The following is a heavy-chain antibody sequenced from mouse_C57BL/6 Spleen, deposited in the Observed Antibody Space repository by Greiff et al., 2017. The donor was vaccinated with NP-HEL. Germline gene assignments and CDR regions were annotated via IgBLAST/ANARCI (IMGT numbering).Heavy chain of an antibody. CDR3: ARVTTVEGWFAY. J-gene: IGHJ3*01. CDR2: IYPGNGNT. V-gene: IGHV1-66*01. Sequence: QVQLQQSGPELVKPGASVKISCKASGYSFTSYYIHWVKQRPGQGLEWIGWIYPGNGNTKYNEKFKGKATLTADTSSSTAYMQLSSLTSEDSAVYYCARVTTVEGWFAYWGQGTLVTVSA. CDR1: GYSFTSYY. D-gene: IGHD1-1*01.